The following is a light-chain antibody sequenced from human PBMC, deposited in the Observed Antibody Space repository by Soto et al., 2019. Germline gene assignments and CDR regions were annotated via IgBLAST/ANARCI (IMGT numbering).Light chain of an antibody. CDR2: EVN. CDR3: SSYTSSSTLVV. Sequence: QSALTQPASVSGSPGQSITISCTGTSGDVGVYNFVSWYQQHPGKAPKLIIYEVNNRPSGVSNRFSGSKSGNTASLTISGLQAEDEADYYCSSYTSSSTLVVFGAGTKLTVL. J-gene: IGLJ2*01. V-gene: IGLV2-14*01. CDR1: SGDVGVYNF.